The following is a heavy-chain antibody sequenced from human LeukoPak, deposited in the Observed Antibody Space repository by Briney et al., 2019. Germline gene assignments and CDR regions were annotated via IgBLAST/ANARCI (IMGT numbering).Heavy chain of an antibody. CDR3: ARLMSYYPTDAFDL. CDR2: INPNSGGT. CDR1: GYTFTGYY. Sequence: GASVKVSCKASGYTFTGYYMHWVRQAPGQGLEWMGWINPNSGGTNYAQKFQGRVTMTRDTSISTAYMELSRLRSDDTAVYYCARLMSYYPTDAFDLWGQGTMVTVSS. V-gene: IGHV1-2*02. D-gene: IGHD3-10*01. J-gene: IGHJ3*01.